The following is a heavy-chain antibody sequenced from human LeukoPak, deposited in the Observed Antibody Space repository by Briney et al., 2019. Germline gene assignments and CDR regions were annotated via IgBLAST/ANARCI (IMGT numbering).Heavy chain of an antibody. V-gene: IGHV4-34*01. CDR1: GGSFSGYY. CDR3: ASSRGPHDY. CDR2: INHSGST. D-gene: IGHD6-13*01. J-gene: IGHJ4*02. Sequence: SETLSLTCAVYGGSFSGYYWSWVRQPPGKGLEWIGEINHSGSTNYNPSLKSRVTISVDTSKNQFSLKLSSVTAADTAVYYCASSRGPHDYWGQGTLVTVSS.